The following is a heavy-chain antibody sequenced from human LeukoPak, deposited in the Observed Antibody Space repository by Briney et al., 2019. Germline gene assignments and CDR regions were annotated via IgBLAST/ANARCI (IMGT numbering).Heavy chain of an antibody. CDR2: IYSSGST. CDR3: ARALSPYQYPFFDY. CDR1: GGSISSYY. J-gene: IGHJ4*02. V-gene: IGHV4-4*07. D-gene: IGHD2-2*01. Sequence: SETLSLTCTVSGGSISSYYWSWIRQPAGKGLQWIGRIYSSGSTNYNPSLKSRVTISVDTSKNQFSLKLSSVTAADTAVYYCARALSPYQYPFFDYWGQGTLVTVSS.